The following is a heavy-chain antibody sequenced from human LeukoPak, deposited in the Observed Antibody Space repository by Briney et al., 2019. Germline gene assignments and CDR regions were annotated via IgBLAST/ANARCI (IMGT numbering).Heavy chain of an antibody. Sequence: GGSLRLSCEASGFTFSNYWMSWVRQAPGKGLEWVANINQDAGGKYYVESVKGRFTISRENAKSSLYLQMNSLRAEDTAVYYCARDNSGPQNWGQGTLVTVSS. CDR3: ARDNSGPQN. D-gene: IGHD1-26*01. CDR2: INQDAGGK. J-gene: IGHJ4*02. V-gene: IGHV3-7*05. CDR1: GFTFSNYW.